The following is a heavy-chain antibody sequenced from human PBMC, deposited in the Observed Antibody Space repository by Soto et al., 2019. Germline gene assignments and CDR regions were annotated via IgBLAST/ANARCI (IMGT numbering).Heavy chain of an antibody. Sequence: EVQLLESGGGLVQPGGSLRLSCAASGFSFSTHTMSWVRQAPGKGLEWVSTINSASGTYYADSVNGRFTISRDNSKNTLYLQMNSLRLEDTAVYHCVKLGGGFYGVINWFDPWGQGTLVTVSS. CDR1: GFSFSTHT. CDR3: VKLGGGFYGVINWFDP. D-gene: IGHD3-3*01. CDR2: INSASGT. J-gene: IGHJ5*02. V-gene: IGHV3-23*01.